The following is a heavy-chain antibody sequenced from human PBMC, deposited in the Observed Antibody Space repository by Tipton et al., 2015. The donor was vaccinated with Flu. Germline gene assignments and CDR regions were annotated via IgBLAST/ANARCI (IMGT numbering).Heavy chain of an antibody. D-gene: IGHD2-15*01. CDR2: IFHSGTT. J-gene: IGHJ4*02. CDR1: GASMKKSNHY. V-gene: IGHV4-39*07. CDR3: TRQVEAATRSSS. Sequence: TLSLTCSVSGASMKKSNHYWGWVRQPPGKGPEWIGSIFHSGTTYYDLSLQSRVTISLDTSKNQFSLKMKSVTVADTAVYYCTRQVEAATRSSSWGQGTLVTVSS.